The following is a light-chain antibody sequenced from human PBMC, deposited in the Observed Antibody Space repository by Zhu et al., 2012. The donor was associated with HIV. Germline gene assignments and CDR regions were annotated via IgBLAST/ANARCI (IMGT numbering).Light chain of an antibody. CDR2: ETS. Sequence: DIQMIQSPSALSASVGDRVTITCRASQSISKWLAWYQQKLGNAPKLLIYETSKLGSGVPSRFSGSGSGTEFTLTISSLQPDDFATYTCQQYYTPSYSFGQGPNCTSN. CDR1: QSISKW. V-gene: IGKV1-5*03. J-gene: IGKJ2*01. CDR3: QQYYTPSYS.